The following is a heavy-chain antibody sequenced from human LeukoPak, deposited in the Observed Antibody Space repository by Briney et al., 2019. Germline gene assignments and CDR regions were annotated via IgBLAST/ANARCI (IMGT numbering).Heavy chain of an antibody. CDR3: ATKSSGYFMY. D-gene: IGHD3-3*01. Sequence: ASVKVSCKASGYTFTDYYIHWVRQPPGQGLQWMGWISPNSGGTKYAQKFQGRVTMTRDTSISAAYMELSSLTSDDTAVYYCATKSSGYFMYWGQGTLVTVSS. J-gene: IGHJ4*02. CDR2: ISPNSGGT. V-gene: IGHV1-2*02. CDR1: GYTFTDYY.